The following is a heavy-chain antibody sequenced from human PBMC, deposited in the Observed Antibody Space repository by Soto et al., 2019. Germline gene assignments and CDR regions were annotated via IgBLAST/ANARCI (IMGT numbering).Heavy chain of an antibody. CDR1: GGSMSEYF. J-gene: IGHJ4*02. D-gene: IGHD3-10*01. V-gene: IGHV4-59*01. Sequence: PSETLSLTCSVSGGSMSEYFWSWIRQSPGKGLEWIGYIYYLGSTDYNPSLKSRVTISVDTSKRQFSLRLTPVTAADTAVYYCARDGYDGSGRPYPAYWGPGTQVTVSS. CDR3: ARDGYDGSGRPYPAY. CDR2: IYYLGST.